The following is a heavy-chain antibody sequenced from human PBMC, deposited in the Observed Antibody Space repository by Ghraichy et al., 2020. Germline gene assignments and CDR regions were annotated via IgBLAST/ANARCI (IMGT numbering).Heavy chain of an antibody. CDR2: ISAYNGNT. Sequence: SVKVSCKASGYTFTSYGISWVRQAPGQGLEWMGWISAYNGNTNYAQKLQGRVTMTTDTSTSTAYMELRSLRSDDTAVYYCARDGGYYGSGSYYYYYYYYMDVWGKGTTVTVSS. CDR1: GYTFTSYG. D-gene: IGHD3-10*01. V-gene: IGHV1-18*01. CDR3: ARDGGYYGSGSYYYYYYYYMDV. J-gene: IGHJ6*03.